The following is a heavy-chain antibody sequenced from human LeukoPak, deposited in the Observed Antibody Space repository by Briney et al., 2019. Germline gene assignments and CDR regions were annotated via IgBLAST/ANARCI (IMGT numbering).Heavy chain of an antibody. J-gene: IGHJ4*02. D-gene: IGHD3-22*01. V-gene: IGHV4-38-2*02. CDR3: AREVDDSSGYYFDY. CDR2: IYHSGST. CDR1: GYSISSGYY. Sequence: SETLSLTCTVSGYSISSGYYWGWIRQPPGQGLEWIGSIYHSGSTYYNPSLKSRVTISVDTSKNQFSLKLSSVTAADTAVYYCAREVDDSSGYYFDYWGQGTLVTVSS.